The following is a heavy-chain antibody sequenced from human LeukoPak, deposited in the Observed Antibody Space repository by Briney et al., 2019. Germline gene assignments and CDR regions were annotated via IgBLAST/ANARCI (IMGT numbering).Heavy chain of an antibody. CDR3: ARDLGRLDEYNWFDP. J-gene: IGHJ5*02. V-gene: IGHV3-7*01. D-gene: IGHD7-27*01. Sequence: GGSLRLSCAASGFTFSSYAMSWVRQAPGKGLEWVANIKQDGSEKYYVDSVKGRFTISRDNAKNSLYLQMNSLRAEDTAVYYCARDLGRLDEYNWFDPWGQGTLVTVSS. CDR2: IKQDGSEK. CDR1: GFTFSSYA.